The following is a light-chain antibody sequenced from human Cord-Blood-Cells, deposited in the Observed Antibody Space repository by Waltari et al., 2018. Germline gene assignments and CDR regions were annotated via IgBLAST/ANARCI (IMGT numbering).Light chain of an antibody. CDR1: SSDVGGYNY. V-gene: IGLV2-14*03. J-gene: IGLJ3*02. CDR2: DVS. CDR3: SSYTSSSTWV. Sequence: QSALTQPASVSGSPGQSITISCTGTSSDVGGYNYVSWYQQHPGKAPKLMIYDVSNRPSGVSNRFSGPKSGNSAPLPISGLQAEDVADYYCSSYTSSSTWVFGGGTKLTVL.